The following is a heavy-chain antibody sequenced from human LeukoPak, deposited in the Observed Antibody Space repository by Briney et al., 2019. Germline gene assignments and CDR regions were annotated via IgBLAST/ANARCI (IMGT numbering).Heavy chain of an antibody. CDR1: GFTFDDYA. Sequence: PGGSLRLSCAASGFTFDDYAMHWVRQAPGKGLEWVSGISWNSGSIGYADSVKGRFTISRDNAKNSLYLQMNSLRAEDTALYYCAKSPYYDSSGSEPYFDYWGQGTLVTVSS. CDR3: AKSPYYDSSGSEPYFDY. V-gene: IGHV3-9*01. CDR2: ISWNSGSI. D-gene: IGHD3-22*01. J-gene: IGHJ4*02.